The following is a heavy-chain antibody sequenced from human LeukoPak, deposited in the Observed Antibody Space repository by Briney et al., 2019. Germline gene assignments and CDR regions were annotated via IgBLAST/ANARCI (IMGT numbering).Heavy chain of an antibody. CDR3: ATSSPSDY. CDR2: IIPILGIA. V-gene: IGHV1-69*02. D-gene: IGHD6-6*01. J-gene: IGHJ4*02. Sequence: SVKASCKDSGGTFSSYTISWVRQAPGQGLEWMGRIIPILGIANYAQKFQGRVTITADKSTSTAYMELSSLRSEDTAVYYCATSSPSDYWDQGTLVTVSS. CDR1: GGTFSSYT.